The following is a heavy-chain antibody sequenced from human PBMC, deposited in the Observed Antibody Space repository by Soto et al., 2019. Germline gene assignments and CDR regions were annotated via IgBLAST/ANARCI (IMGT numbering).Heavy chain of an antibody. V-gene: IGHV3-23*01. D-gene: IGHD1-26*01. J-gene: IGHJ4*02. Sequence: EVQLFESGGGLVQPGGSLRLSCAAAGFTFSRYAMRWGRQAPGKGQEWVSAISGSAGSTYYADSLKGRFTISRDNSKNTVYLQMTSLRGEDTAVYYCARRDSGSYYDYWGQATLVTVSS. CDR2: ISGSAGST. CDR1: GFTFSRYA. CDR3: ARRDSGSYYDY.